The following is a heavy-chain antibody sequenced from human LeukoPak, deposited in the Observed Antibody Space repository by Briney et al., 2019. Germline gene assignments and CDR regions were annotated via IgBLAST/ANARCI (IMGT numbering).Heavy chain of an antibody. CDR2: IRGNGSNK. V-gene: IGHV3-30*02. J-gene: IGHJ4*02. CDR1: GFTFSNYG. D-gene: IGHD3-10*01. CDR3: AGGRYYFDY. Sequence: GGSLRLSCAASGFTFSNYGIHWVRQAPGKGLEWMAFIRGNGSNKYYADSVKGRFTISRDNSKNTLYLQMNSLRAEDTAVYYCAGGRYYFDYWGQGTLVTVSS.